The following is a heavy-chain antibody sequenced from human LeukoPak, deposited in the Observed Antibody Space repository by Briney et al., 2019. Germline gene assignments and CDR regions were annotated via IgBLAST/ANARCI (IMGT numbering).Heavy chain of an antibody. CDR3: ARGGRDYYGMAV. D-gene: IGHD5-12*01. V-gene: IGHV1-46*01. CDR1: GYTFTSYY. CDR2: INLIGGST. Sequence: RASVKVSCKASGYTFTSYYMHWVRQAPGQGLAWMGIINLIGGSTRYAQKFQGRVTMNRDTSTSTVYMEMTRLRGDDTAVYYCARGGRDYYGMAVWGHGTTVTVS. J-gene: IGHJ6*02.